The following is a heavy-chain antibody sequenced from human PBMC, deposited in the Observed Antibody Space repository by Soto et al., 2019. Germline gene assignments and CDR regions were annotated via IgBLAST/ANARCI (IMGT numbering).Heavy chain of an antibody. J-gene: IGHJ6*02. Sequence: QVQLVQSGAEVKKPGASVKVSCKASGYSFTTYGIAWVRQAPGQGLEWMGWISTYNGDTDYAQNLQGRVIMTTDTSTTTAYMELSSLRSDDTAVYYCAREGSRPYYYYGMDVWGQGTTVSVSS. CDR2: ISTYNGDT. CDR3: AREGSRPYYYYGMDV. V-gene: IGHV1-18*01. CDR1: GYSFTTYG. D-gene: IGHD2-15*01.